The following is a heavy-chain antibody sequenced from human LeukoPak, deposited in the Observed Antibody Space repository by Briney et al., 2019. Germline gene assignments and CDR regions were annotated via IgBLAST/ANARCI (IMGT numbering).Heavy chain of an antibody. D-gene: IGHD2-21*01. CDR1: GFIFNTYS. V-gene: IGHV3-21*01. Sequence: TGGSLRLSCAASGFIFNTYSMNWVRQVPGKGLEWVSSISSSGSDIYYADSVKGRFTISRDNAKNSLFLQMNSLRAKDTAVYYCAKTDKLVIECGMDVWGQGTTVTVSS. CDR2: ISSSGSDI. J-gene: IGHJ6*02. CDR3: AKTDKLVIECGMDV.